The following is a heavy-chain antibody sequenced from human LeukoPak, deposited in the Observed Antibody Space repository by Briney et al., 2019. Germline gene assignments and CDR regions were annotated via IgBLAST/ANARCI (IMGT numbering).Heavy chain of an antibody. CDR2: IRHDGNSK. V-gene: IGHV3-30*02. Sequence: PGGSLRLSCAASGFTFSTYDMHWVRQAPGKGLEWVSFIRHDGNSKYYPDSVKGRFTISRDNSKNTLYLQMNSLRVDDTAVYYCAKVETDSGNYYLPWFWGQGTLVTVSS. CDR1: GFTFSTYD. CDR3: AKVETDSGNYYLPWF. J-gene: IGHJ4*02. D-gene: IGHD1-26*01.